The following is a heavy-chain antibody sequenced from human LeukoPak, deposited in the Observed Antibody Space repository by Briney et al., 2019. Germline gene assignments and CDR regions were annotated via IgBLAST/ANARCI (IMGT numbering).Heavy chain of an antibody. Sequence: ASVKVSCKASGYTFTSYYMHWVRQAPGQGLEWMGIINPSGGSTSYAQKFQGRVTMTRDTSPSTVYMELSSLRSEDTAVYYCARDPSVVVVAAESTTDAFDIWGQGTMVTVSS. CDR3: ARDPSVVVVAAESTTDAFDI. D-gene: IGHD2-15*01. J-gene: IGHJ3*02. V-gene: IGHV1-46*01. CDR1: GYTFTSYY. CDR2: INPSGGST.